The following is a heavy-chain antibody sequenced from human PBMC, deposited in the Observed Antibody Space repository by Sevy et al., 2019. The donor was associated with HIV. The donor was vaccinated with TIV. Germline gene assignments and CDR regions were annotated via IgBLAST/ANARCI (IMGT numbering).Heavy chain of an antibody. J-gene: IGHJ3*02. CDR3: ARDSYDGGPYYDFWSGTTDRDAFDI. D-gene: IGHD3-3*01. V-gene: IGHV4-4*07. CDR2: IYTSGST. Sequence: SETLSLTCTVSGGSISSYYWSWIWQPAGKGLEWIGRIYTSGSTNYNPSLKSRVTMSVDTSKNQFSLKLSSVTAADTAVYYCARDSYDGGPYYDFWSGTTDRDAFDIWGQGTMVTVSS. CDR1: GGSISSYY.